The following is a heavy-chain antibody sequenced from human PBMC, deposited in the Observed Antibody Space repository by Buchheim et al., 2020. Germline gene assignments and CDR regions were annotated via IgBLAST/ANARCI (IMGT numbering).Heavy chain of an antibody. CDR1: GFSFSNYA. CDR2: ISGGDGST. CDR3: AREGHGGVSDY. V-gene: IGHV3-23*01. Sequence: EVQLLESGGGLAQPGGSLRLSCAASGFSFSNYAMGWVRQAPGKGLEWVSVISGGDGSTYYADSVKGRFTISRDNSKNKVYLQMNSLRAEDTAKYHCAREGHGGVSDYWGQGTL. J-gene: IGHJ4*02. D-gene: IGHD3-10*01.